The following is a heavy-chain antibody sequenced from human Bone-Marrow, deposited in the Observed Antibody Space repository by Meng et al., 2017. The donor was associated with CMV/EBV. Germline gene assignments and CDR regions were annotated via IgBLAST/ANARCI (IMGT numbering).Heavy chain of an antibody. CDR2: INPNSGGT. CDR3: ASSMTIFGVVVFGMDV. V-gene: IGHV1-2*02. J-gene: IGHJ6*02. CDR1: GYTFTGYY. Sequence: ASVKVSCKASGYTFTGYYMHWVRQAPGQGLEWMGWINPNSGGTNYAQKFQGRVTMTRDTSISTAYMELSRLRSDDTAVYYCASSMTIFGVVVFGMDVWGQGTMVTVSS. D-gene: IGHD3-3*01.